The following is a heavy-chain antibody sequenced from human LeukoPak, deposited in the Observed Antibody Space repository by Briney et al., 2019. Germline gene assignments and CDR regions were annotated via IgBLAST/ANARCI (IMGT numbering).Heavy chain of an antibody. J-gene: IGHJ4*02. CDR1: GGSISSGDYY. V-gene: IGHV4-30-4*01. CDR2: IYYSGST. Sequence: PSETLSLTCTVSGGSISSGDYYWSWIRQPPGKGLEWFGYIYYSGSTYYNPSLKSRVTISVDTSKNQFSLKLSSVTAADTAVYYCARDYSDSSGYRRFDYWGQGTLVTVSS. CDR3: ARDYSDSSGYRRFDY. D-gene: IGHD3-22*01.